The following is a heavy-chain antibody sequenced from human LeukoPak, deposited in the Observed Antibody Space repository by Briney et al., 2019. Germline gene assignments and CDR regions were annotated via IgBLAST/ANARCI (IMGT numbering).Heavy chain of an antibody. CDR1: GYSISSGYY. V-gene: IGHV4-38-2*01. J-gene: IGHJ3*02. CDR2: IYHSGST. D-gene: IGHD1-26*01. Sequence: SETLSLTCAVSGYSISSGYYWGWIRQPPGKGLEWIGSIYHSGSTYYNPSLKSRVTISVDTSKNQFSLRLSSVTAADTAVYYCARLDGSYSLGAFDIWGQGTMVTVSS. CDR3: ARLDGSYSLGAFDI.